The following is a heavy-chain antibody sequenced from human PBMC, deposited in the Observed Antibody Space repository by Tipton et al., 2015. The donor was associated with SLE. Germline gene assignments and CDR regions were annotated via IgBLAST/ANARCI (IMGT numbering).Heavy chain of an antibody. J-gene: IGHJ3*02. V-gene: IGHV4-30-4*01. CDR2: IYYSGST. CDR1: GGSISSGDYF. D-gene: IGHD1-26*01. Sequence: TLFLTCTVSGGSISSGDYFWSWLRQPPGKGLEWIGYIYYSGSTNYNPSLKSRVTISVDESKNQFSLKLNSVTAADTAVYYCAGVSGTYAFDIWGQGTLVTVSS. CDR3: AGVSGTYAFDI.